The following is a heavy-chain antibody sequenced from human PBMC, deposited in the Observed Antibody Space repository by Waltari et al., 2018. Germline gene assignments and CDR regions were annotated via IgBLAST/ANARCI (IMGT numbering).Heavy chain of an antibody. CDR3: ARGGLYGQQLLESAFEI. Sequence: QVQLVQSGAELKKPGSSVQVSCKVSGGSFSTPAITSVRQAPGQGLEWMGGIIPMFGTANYAQKIQDRVTINTDESMTTAYMHLSSLTSDDTAVYYCARGGLYGQQLLESAFEIWGQGTKVTVSS. V-gene: IGHV1-69*05. CDR2: IIPMFGTA. J-gene: IGHJ3*02. D-gene: IGHD6-13*01. CDR1: GGSFSTPA.